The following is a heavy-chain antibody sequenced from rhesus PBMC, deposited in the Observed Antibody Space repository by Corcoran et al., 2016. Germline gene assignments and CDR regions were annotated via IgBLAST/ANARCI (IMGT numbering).Heavy chain of an antibody. V-gene: IGHV4S14*01. D-gene: IGHD3-3*01. Sequence: QVQLQESGPGLVKPSETLSLTCAASGGSTSGYYYRSWIRQPPGKGLEWNGSIYGSGAGNYLSPTLKSRVTLSEDTARNQFSLKLSSGTAAGAAVYYWARDQTGWARWGQGVLVTVSS. CDR2: IYGSGAGN. CDR3: ARDQTGWAR. J-gene: IGHJ4*01. CDR1: GGSTSGYYY.